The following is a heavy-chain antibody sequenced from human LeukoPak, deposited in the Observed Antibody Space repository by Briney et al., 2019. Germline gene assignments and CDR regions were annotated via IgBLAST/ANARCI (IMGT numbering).Heavy chain of an antibody. Sequence: SETLSLTCGVYGGSFSGYYWSWIRQPPGKGLEWIGEINHSGSANYNPSLKSRVTISVDTSKNQLSLKLSSVTAADTAVYYCARGKGSYWGQGTLVTVSS. CDR1: GGSFSGYY. D-gene: IGHD3-10*01. V-gene: IGHV4-34*01. CDR3: ARGKGSY. CDR2: INHSGSA. J-gene: IGHJ4*02.